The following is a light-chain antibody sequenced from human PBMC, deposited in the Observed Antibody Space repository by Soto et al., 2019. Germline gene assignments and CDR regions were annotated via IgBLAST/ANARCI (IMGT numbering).Light chain of an antibody. Sequence: EIVLTQSPGTLSLSPGERATLSCRASQSVVSTYLAWYQQKPGQAPRLLIYGASSRPTGIPDRFNGSGSGTDFTLTINRLEPEDFAVYYCQQYGSSPPYTFGQGTKLEIK. CDR2: GAS. V-gene: IGKV3-20*01. CDR3: QQYGSSPPYT. CDR1: QSVVSTY. J-gene: IGKJ2*01.